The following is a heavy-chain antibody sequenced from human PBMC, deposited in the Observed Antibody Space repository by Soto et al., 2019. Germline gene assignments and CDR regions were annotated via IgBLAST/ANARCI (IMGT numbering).Heavy chain of an antibody. CDR3: ARDEESRSSSWNHNDY. J-gene: IGHJ4*02. CDR1: GFTFSSYS. Sequence: PGGSLRLSCAASGFTFSSYSMNWVRQAPGKGLEWVSYISSSSSTIYYADSVKGRFTISRDNAKNSLYLQMNSLRDEDTAVYYCARDEESRSSSWNHNDYWGQGTLVTVSS. V-gene: IGHV3-48*02. CDR2: ISSSSSTI. D-gene: IGHD6-13*01.